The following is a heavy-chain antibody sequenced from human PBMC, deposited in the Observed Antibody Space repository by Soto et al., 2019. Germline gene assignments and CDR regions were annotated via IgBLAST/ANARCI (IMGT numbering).Heavy chain of an antibody. V-gene: IGHV4-34*01. CDR1: GGSFSGYY. CDR3: APSVGAAGMGRTIDP. CDR2: INHSGST. D-gene: IGHD6-13*01. J-gene: IGHJ5*02. Sequence: PSEILSLTCAVYGGSFSGYYWSWIRQPPGKGLEWIGEINHSGSTNYNPSLKSRVTISVDTSKNQFSLKLSSVTAADTAVYYCAPSVGAAGMGRTIDPWGQGTLVTVSS.